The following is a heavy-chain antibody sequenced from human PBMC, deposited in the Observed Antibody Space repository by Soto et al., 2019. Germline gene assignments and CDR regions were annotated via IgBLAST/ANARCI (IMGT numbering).Heavy chain of an antibody. V-gene: IGHV1-69*06. CDR3: ARDPYKYASSCSYADY. Sequence: AAVKVSCKASGGTFSSYAISWVRQAPGHGLEWMGGIIPSFGTANYAQKFQGRVTITADKSTSTAYMELSSLRSEDTAVYYCARDPYKYASSCSYADYYGLATPVPVS. CDR2: IIPSFGTA. D-gene: IGHD3-22*01. CDR1: GGTFSSYA. J-gene: IGHJ4*02.